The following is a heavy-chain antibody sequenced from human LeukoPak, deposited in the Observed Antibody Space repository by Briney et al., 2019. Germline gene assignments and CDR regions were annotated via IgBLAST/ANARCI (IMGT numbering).Heavy chain of an antibody. V-gene: IGHV4-39*01. CDR3: ARHSSSWSIPFDS. CDR2: VFYAEST. J-gene: IGHJ4*02. Sequence: SETLSLTCSVSGASISSSSYSWAWIRQPPGKGLEWIGSVFYAESTYYNPSLRSRVTISVDMPKNQFSLRMRSVTAADTAVYLCARHSSSWSIPFDSWGQGTLVTVSS. D-gene: IGHD6-13*01. CDR1: GASISSSSYS.